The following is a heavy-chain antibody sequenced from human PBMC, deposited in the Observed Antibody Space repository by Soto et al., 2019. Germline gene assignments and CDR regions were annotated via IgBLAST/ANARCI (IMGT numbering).Heavy chain of an antibody. CDR3: AKPDIGGVLPN. CDR2: NYYSGST. J-gene: IGHJ4*02. CDR1: GVITRSVTYY. D-gene: IGHD3-10*01. V-gene: IGHV4-39*01. Sequence: SEALSLTSTVSGVITRSVTYYLALLRLPPGKGLEWIGSNYYSGSTYHNPSLKSRVTISVLTSKNQISLRLYSMTAADTAVDYCAKPDIGGVLPNWGQGALLTVS.